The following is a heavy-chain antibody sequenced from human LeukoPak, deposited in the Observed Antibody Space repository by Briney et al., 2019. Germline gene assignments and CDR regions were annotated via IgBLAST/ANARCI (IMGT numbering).Heavy chain of an antibody. CDR3: AREEQQLVLRNWFDP. D-gene: IGHD6-13*01. Sequence: ASVKVSCXASGGTFSSYAISWVRQAPGQGLEWMGGIIPIFGTANYAQKFQGRVTITTDESTSTAYMELSSLRSEDTAVYYCAREEQQLVLRNWFDPWGQGTLVTVSS. J-gene: IGHJ5*02. CDR2: IIPIFGTA. V-gene: IGHV1-69*05. CDR1: GGTFSSYA.